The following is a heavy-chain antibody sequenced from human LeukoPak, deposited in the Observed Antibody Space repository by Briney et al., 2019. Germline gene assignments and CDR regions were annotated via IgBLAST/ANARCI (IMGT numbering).Heavy chain of an antibody. CDR3: AREKITMIVVDSFAGAFDI. J-gene: IGHJ3*02. Sequence: GGSLRLSCVASGLAFSSYGMHWVRQAPGKGLEWVAVIWYDGSNKYYADSVKGRFTISRDNSKNTLYLQMNSLRAEDTAVYYCAREKITMIVVDSFAGAFDIWGQGTMVTVSS. CDR2: IWYDGSNK. D-gene: IGHD3-22*01. V-gene: IGHV3-33*08. CDR1: GLAFSSYG.